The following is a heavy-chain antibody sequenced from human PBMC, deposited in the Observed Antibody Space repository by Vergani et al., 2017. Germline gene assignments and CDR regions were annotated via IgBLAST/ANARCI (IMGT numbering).Heavy chain of an antibody. CDR1: GGSISTYY. CDR3: ARASGWWDFDY. J-gene: IGHJ4*02. Sequence: QVQLQESGPGLVTPSETLSLTCTVSGGSISTYYWSWIRQPPGKGLEWIGYIYYTGSTNYYPSLKSRVTISVDTSKNEFSLHLNSVTPEDTAVYYCARASGWWDFDYWGQGSLVTVSS. CDR2: IYYTGST. V-gene: IGHV4-59*08. D-gene: IGHD6-19*01.